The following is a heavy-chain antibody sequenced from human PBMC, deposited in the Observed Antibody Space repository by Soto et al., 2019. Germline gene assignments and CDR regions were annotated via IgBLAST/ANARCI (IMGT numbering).Heavy chain of an antibody. CDR3: ARMYYDILTGYYPGWFDP. J-gene: IGHJ5*02. D-gene: IGHD3-9*01. CDR2: THYSGST. Sequence: SATLSLTCSVTGGSISSSTYYWGWIRQPPGKGLEWLGSTHYSGSTYYNPSLKSRVTISVDTSKNQFSLKLSSLIAADTAIYYCARMYYDILTGYYPGWFDPWGQGTLVTVSS. V-gene: IGHV4-39*01. CDR1: GGSISSSTYY.